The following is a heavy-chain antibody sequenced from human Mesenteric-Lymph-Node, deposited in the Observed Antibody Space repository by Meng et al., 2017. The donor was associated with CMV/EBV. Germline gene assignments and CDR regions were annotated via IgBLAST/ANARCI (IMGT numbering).Heavy chain of an antibody. D-gene: IGHD3-3*01. CDR2: ISGDSGTT. J-gene: IGHJ3*02. Sequence: GESLKISCAASGFAFSNYVINWVRQSPGRGLEWVSAISGDSGTTYYAGSVKGRFTISRDNSKNTLYLQMNSLRAEDTAVYYCANLPTYYDFWSGYYTGRSSGDDAFDIWGQGTMVTVSS. V-gene: IGHV3-23*01. CDR3: ANLPTYYDFWSGYYTGRSSGDDAFDI. CDR1: GFAFSNYV.